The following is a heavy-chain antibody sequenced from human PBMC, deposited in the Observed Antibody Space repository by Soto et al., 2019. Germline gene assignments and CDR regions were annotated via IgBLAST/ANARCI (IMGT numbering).Heavy chain of an antibody. J-gene: IGHJ6*02. V-gene: IGHV3-23*01. CDR2: ISGSGGST. Sequence: GGSLRLSCAASGFTFSSYAMSWVRQAPGKGLEWVSAISGSGGSTYYADSVKGRFTISRDNSKNTLYLQMNSLRAEDTAVYYCANAYSSSLYYYYYGMDVWGQGTTVTVSS. D-gene: IGHD6-13*01. CDR1: GFTFSSYA. CDR3: ANAYSSSLYYYYYGMDV.